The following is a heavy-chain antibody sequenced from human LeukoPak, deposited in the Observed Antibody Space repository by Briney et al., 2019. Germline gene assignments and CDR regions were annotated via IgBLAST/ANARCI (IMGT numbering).Heavy chain of an antibody. Sequence: GGSLRLSCAASSFTFSNFAMSWVRQAPGKGLEWVSGISGGGRTISYADPVKGRFTISRDNSKNTLYLQMNSLRAEDTAQYFCAKSLLTTATGTGRAFDIWGQGTMVTVSS. CDR1: SFTFSNFA. D-gene: IGHD1-1*01. J-gene: IGHJ3*02. CDR2: ISGGGRTI. V-gene: IGHV3-23*01. CDR3: AKSLLTTATGTGRAFDI.